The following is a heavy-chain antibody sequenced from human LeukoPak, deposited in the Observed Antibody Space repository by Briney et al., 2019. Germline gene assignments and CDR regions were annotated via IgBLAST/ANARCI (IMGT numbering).Heavy chain of an antibody. CDR3: ANDYGDAFDI. CDR1: GFTFSRHN. J-gene: IGHJ3*02. V-gene: IGHV3-21*01. D-gene: IGHD4-17*01. Sequence: GGSLRLSCAGSGFTFSRHNMNWVRQAPGKGLEWVSSISSSSIYIYYADSVKGRFTISRDNAKNTLYLQMNSLRAEDTAVYYYANDYGDAFDIWGQGTMVTVSS. CDR2: ISSSSIYI.